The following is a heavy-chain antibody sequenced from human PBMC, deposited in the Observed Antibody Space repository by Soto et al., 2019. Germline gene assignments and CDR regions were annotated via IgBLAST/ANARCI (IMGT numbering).Heavy chain of an antibody. CDR2: ISAYNGNT. CDR1: GYTFTSYG. CDR3: ARDYYDSSGYPQPY. Sequence: ASVKVSCKASGYTFTSYGISWVRQAPGQGREWMGWISAYNGNTNYAQKLQGRVTMTTDTSTSTAYMELRSLRSDDTAVYYCARDYYDSSGYPQPYWGQGTLVTVSS. D-gene: IGHD3-22*01. J-gene: IGHJ4*02. V-gene: IGHV1-18*01.